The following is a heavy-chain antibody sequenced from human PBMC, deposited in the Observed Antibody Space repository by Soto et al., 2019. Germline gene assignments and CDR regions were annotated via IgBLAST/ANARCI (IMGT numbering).Heavy chain of an antibody. D-gene: IGHD3-10*01. CDR3: AREAGSGSYYPFDY. CDR1: GYTFTHYA. Sequence: ASVKVSCKASGYTFTHYAISWMRQTPGQGLEWLGWISPYNGDTKYAQQFQGRVTVTTDTSTTTAYMELRSLRSDDTAVYYCAREAGSGSYYPFDYWGQGTLVTVS. V-gene: IGHV1-18*01. J-gene: IGHJ4*02. CDR2: ISPYNGDT.